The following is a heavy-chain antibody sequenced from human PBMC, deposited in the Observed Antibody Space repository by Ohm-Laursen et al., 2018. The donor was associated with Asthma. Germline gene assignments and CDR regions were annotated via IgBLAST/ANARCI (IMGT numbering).Heavy chain of an antibody. Sequence: SDTLSLTCTVSGGSISSSSYYWGWIRQPPGKGLEWIGSIYYSGSTYYNPSLKSRVTISVDTSKNQFSLKLSSVTAADTAVYYCARRGGYCGGDCYTDYFDYWGQGTLVTVSS. V-gene: IGHV4-39*01. D-gene: IGHD2-21*02. CDR1: GGSISSSSYY. CDR3: ARRGGYCGGDCYTDYFDY. J-gene: IGHJ4*02. CDR2: IYYSGST.